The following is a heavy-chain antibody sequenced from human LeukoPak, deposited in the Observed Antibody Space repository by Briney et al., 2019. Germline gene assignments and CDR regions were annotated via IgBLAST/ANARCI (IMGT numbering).Heavy chain of an antibody. D-gene: IGHD6-13*01. V-gene: IGHV3-23*01. CDR2: ISGSGGST. CDR3: AKVQRYSSSWYLDY. Sequence: GRSLRLSCAASGFTVSSNYMSWVRQAPGKGLEWVSAISGSGGSTYYADSVKGRFTISRDNSKNTLYLQMNSLRAEDTAVYYCAKVQRYSSSWYLDYWGQGTLVTVSS. CDR1: GFTVSSNY. J-gene: IGHJ4*02.